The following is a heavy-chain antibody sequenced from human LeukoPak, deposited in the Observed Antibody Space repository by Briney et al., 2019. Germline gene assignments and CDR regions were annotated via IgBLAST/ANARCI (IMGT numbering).Heavy chain of an antibody. CDR2: IYGGGVT. CDR3: ARSVGSNWPYFFDY. Sequence: PSETLSLTCTVSGGSISIFHWNWLRQSPGRGLEWIGYIYGGGVTNYNPSLRFRVTMSIDTSKNKLSLNLKSVTAEDTAVYYCARSVGSNWPYFFDYWGQGTLVTVSS. CDR1: GGSISIFH. J-gene: IGHJ4*02. D-gene: IGHD6-13*01. V-gene: IGHV4-59*01.